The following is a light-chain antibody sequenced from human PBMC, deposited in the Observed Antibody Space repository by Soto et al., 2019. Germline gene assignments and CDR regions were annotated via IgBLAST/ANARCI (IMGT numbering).Light chain of an antibody. Sequence: QSALAQPASMSGSPGQSITISCTGSGGDIATFNYVSWYQQYPGKAPKLLIYQVTSRASGVSHRFSGSKSGNTAALTISGLQPEDEAEYYCNSYSSTSFYVFGTGTKVTVL. V-gene: IGLV2-14*01. CDR1: GGDIATFNY. J-gene: IGLJ1*01. CDR2: QVT. CDR3: NSYSSTSFYV.